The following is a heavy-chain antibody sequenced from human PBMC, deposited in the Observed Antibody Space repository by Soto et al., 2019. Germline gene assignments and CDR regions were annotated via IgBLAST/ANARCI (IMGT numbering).Heavy chain of an antibody. CDR3: AKNQGVELVPLATVDWFDP. J-gene: IGHJ5*02. D-gene: IGHD1-26*01. V-gene: IGHV3-23*01. CDR2: ISGSGFKK. CDR1: GFIFENFG. Sequence: GGSLRVSCAASGFIFENFGMSWVRQAPGKGLEWISSISGSGFKKYYADSVKGRFTISRDNSKSTVYLELNNLSAEDTAVYHCAKNQGVELVPLATVDWFDPWGQGSVVTVSS.